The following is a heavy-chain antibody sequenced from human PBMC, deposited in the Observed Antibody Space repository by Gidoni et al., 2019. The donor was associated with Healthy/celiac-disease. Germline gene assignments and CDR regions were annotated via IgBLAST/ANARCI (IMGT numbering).Heavy chain of an antibody. D-gene: IGHD3-10*01. J-gene: IGHJ6*02. CDR1: GFPFSSYG. Sequence: QVQLVESGGGVVQPGRSLRLSCAASGFPFSSYGMHWVRQAPGKGLEWVAVISYDGSNKYYADSVKGRFTISRDNSKNTLYLQMNSLRAEDTAVYYCAKSRGRIHLYYYYGMDVWGQGTTVTVSS. CDR2: ISYDGSNK. V-gene: IGHV3-30*18. CDR3: AKSRGRIHLYYYYGMDV.